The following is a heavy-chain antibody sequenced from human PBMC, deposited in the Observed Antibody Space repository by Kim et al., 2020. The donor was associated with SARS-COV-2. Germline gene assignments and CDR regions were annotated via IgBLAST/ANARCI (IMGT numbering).Heavy chain of an antibody. CDR2: ISGSGGST. D-gene: IGHD3-22*01. CDR3: AKDRTLLRVKYYFDY. J-gene: IGHJ4*02. V-gene: IGHV3-23*01. Sequence: GGSLRLSCAASGFTFSSYAMSWVRQAPGKGLEWVSAISGSGGSTYYADSVKGRFTISRDNSKNTLYLQMNSLRAEDTAVYYCAKDRTLLRVKYYFDYWGQGTLVTVSS. CDR1: GFTFSSYA.